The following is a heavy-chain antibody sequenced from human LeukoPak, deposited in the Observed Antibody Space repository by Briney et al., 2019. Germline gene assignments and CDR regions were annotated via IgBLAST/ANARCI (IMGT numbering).Heavy chain of an antibody. J-gene: IGHJ4*02. V-gene: IGHV3-23*01. D-gene: IGHD3-22*01. Sequence: PGGSLRLSCAASGFTFSSYAMSWVRQAPGKGLEWVSAISGSGGSTYYADSVKGRFTISRDNSKNTLYLQMNSLRAEDTAVYYCAKGHYYDSSGYYPFDYWGQGTLVTVSS. CDR3: AKGHYYDSSGYYPFDY. CDR1: GFTFSSYA. CDR2: ISGSGGST.